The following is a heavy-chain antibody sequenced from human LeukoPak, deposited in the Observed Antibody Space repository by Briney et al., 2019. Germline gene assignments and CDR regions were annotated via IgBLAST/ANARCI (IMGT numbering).Heavy chain of an antibody. D-gene: IGHD3-22*01. Sequence: GRSLRLSCAASGFTFSSYAMHWVRQAPGKGLEWVAVIPYDGSNKYYADSVKGRFTISRDNSKNTLYLQMNSLRAEDTAVYYCARDARDSSGSIDYWGQGTLVTVSS. CDR3: ARDARDSSGSIDY. CDR2: IPYDGSNK. V-gene: IGHV3-30-3*01. CDR1: GFTFSSYA. J-gene: IGHJ4*02.